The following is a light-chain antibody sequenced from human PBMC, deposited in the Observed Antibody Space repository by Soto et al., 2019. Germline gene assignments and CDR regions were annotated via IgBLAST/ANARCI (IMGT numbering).Light chain of an antibody. J-gene: IGLJ3*02. CDR2: GNS. Sequence: QSVLTQPPSVSGAPGQRVTISCTGSSSNIGAGLDVHWFQQLPGTAPKLLIYGNSDRPSGVPDRFSGSKSGTSASLAITGLQAEDEADYYCQSFDNSLSGFWVFGGGTKVTVL. V-gene: IGLV1-40*01. CDR1: SSNIGAGLD. CDR3: QSFDNSLSGFWV.